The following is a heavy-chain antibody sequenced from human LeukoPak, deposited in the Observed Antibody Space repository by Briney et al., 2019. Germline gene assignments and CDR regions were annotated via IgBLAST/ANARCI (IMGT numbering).Heavy chain of an antibody. Sequence: PSETLSLTCTVSGGSIRSYYWSWIRQPPGKGLEWIGYIYYSGSTNYNPSLKSRVTISVDTSKNQFSLKLSSVTAADTAVYYCAGLAAERDYYFDYWGQGTLVTVSS. CDR1: GGSIRSYY. CDR3: AGLAAERDYYFDY. J-gene: IGHJ4*02. V-gene: IGHV4-59*08. D-gene: IGHD6-13*01. CDR2: IYYSGST.